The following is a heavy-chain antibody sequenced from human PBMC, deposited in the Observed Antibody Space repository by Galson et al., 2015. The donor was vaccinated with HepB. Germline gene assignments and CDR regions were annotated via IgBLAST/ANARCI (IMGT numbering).Heavy chain of an antibody. V-gene: IGHV3-30*04. CDR3: ARGRGGHPPYFDY. Sequence: SLRLSCAASGFTFSSYAMHWVRQAPGKGLEWVAVISYDGSNKYYADSVKGRFTISRDNSKNTLYLQMNSLRAEDTAVYYCARGRGGHPPYFDYWGQGTLVTVSS. J-gene: IGHJ4*02. CDR2: ISYDGSNK. CDR1: GFTFSSYA. D-gene: IGHD2-15*01.